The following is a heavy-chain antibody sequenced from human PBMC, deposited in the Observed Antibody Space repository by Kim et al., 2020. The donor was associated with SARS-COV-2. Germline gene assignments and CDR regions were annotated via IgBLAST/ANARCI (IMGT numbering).Heavy chain of an antibody. CDR1: GFTFDDYA. Sequence: GGSLRLSCAASGFTFDDYAMNWVRQAPGKGLEWVSGISWNGGSIGYADSVKGRFTISRDNAKNSLYLQMNSLRAEDTALYYCAKVPLRLAELSLSVAFDIWGQGTLVTVSS. V-gene: IGHV3-9*01. CDR2: ISWNGGSI. J-gene: IGHJ3*02. CDR3: AKVPLRLAELSLSVAFDI. D-gene: IGHD3-16*02.